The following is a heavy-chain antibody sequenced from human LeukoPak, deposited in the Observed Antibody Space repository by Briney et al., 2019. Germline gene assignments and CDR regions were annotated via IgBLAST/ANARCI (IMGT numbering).Heavy chain of an antibody. D-gene: IGHD3-10*01. J-gene: IGHJ4*02. V-gene: IGHV3-9*01. CDR2: ISWNSGSI. Sequence: GRSLRLSCAASGFTFDDYAMHWVRQAPWKGLEWVSGISWNSGSIGYADSVKGRFTISRDNAKNSLYLQMNSLRAEDTALYYCAKGFYGSGSYYRTPFDYWGQGTLVTVSS. CDR1: GFTFDDYA. CDR3: AKGFYGSGSYYRTPFDY.